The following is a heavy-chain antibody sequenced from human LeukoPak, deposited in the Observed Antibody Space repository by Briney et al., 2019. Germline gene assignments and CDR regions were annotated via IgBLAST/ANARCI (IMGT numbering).Heavy chain of an antibody. J-gene: IGHJ4*02. CDR3: ARGGIAVAGMDY. CDR1: GFTFSSYA. Sequence: GGSLRLSCAASGFTFSSYAMHWVRQAPGKGLEYVSAISSNGGSTYYANSVKGRFTISRDNSKNTLYLQMGSLRAEDMAVYYCARGGIAVAGMDYWGQGTPVTVSS. D-gene: IGHD6-19*01. V-gene: IGHV3-64*01. CDR2: ISSNGGST.